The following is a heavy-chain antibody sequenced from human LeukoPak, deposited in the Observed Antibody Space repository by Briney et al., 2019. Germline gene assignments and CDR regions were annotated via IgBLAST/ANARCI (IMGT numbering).Heavy chain of an antibody. J-gene: IGHJ2*01. CDR3: ARDGIGIVATRSYWYFDL. V-gene: IGHV4-4*02. D-gene: IGHD5-12*01. Sequence: SGTLSLTCAVSGGSISSSNWWSWVRPPPGRGLEWIGEIYHSGSTNYNPSLKSRVTISVDKSKNQFSLKLSSVTAADTAVYYCARDGIGIVATRSYWYFDLWGRGTLVTVSS. CDR1: GGSISSSNW. CDR2: IYHSGST.